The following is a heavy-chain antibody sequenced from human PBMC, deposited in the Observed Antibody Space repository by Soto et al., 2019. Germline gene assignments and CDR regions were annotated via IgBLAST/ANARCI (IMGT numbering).Heavy chain of an antibody. Sequence: GASVKVSCKASGYAFTNYDVSWVRQAPGQGLEWMGWISTSTGNTNYAQKLQGRVSMTTDTSASTAYMEPRSLRSDDTAVYYCARGEGMAARHDGYDIWGQGTMVTV. CDR1: GYAFTNYD. J-gene: IGHJ3*02. D-gene: IGHD6-6*01. CDR3: ARGEGMAARHDGYDI. V-gene: IGHV1-18*04. CDR2: ISTSTGNT.